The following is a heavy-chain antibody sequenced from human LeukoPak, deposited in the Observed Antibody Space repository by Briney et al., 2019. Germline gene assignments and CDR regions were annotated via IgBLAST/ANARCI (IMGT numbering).Heavy chain of an antibody. D-gene: IGHD2-2*01. CDR2: ISAYNGNT. Sequence: ASVKVSCKASGYTFTSYGISRVRQAPGQGLEWMGWISAYNGNTNNAQKLQGRVTMTPDTSTSTAYMELRSLRSDDTAVYYCARDRRTTSYYYMDVWGKGTTVTVSS. J-gene: IGHJ6*03. V-gene: IGHV1-18*01. CDR1: GYTFTSYG. CDR3: ARDRRTTSYYYMDV.